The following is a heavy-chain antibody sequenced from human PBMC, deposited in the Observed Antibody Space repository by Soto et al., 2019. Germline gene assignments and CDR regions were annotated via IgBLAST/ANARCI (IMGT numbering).Heavy chain of an antibody. D-gene: IGHD1-26*01. CDR1: GFTFSSYA. Sequence: GGSLRLACAASGFTFSSYAMSWVRQAPGKGLEWVSTISGSGGSTYYADSVKGRFTISRDISKNTLYLQMNSLRAEDTAVYYCVKGSDHTDWLIVGATSGDYWGKGTLVTVSS. V-gene: IGHV3-23*01. J-gene: IGHJ4*02. CDR3: VKGSDHTDWLIVGATSGDY. CDR2: ISGSGGST.